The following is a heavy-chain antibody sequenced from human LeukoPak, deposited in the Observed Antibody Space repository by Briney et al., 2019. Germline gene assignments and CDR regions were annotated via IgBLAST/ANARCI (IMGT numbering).Heavy chain of an antibody. D-gene: IGHD1-26*01. J-gene: IGHJ4*02. CDR1: GYTFTSYY. CDR2: INPGGGST. CDR3: ARELRTGVGATDY. V-gene: IGHV1-46*01. Sequence: ASVTVSFKTSGYTFTSYYMHWVRQAPGQGLEWMGIINPGGGSTSYAQKIQGRVTMTRDTSTSTVYMELSSLRSEDTAVYYCARELRTGVGATDYWGQGTLVTVSS.